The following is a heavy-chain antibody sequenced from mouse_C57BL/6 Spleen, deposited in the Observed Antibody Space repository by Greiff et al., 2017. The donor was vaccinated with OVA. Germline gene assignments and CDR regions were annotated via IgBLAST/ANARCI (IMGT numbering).Heavy chain of an antibody. CDR1: GFSLTRYG. Sequence: QVQLQQSGPGLVQPSQSLSIPCTVSGFSLTRYGVHWVRQSPGKGLEWLGVIWSGGSTDYNAAFISRLSISKDNSKSQVFLKTNSLQADDTAIYYWARKDSSGYVAWFAYWGQGTLVTVSA. V-gene: IGHV2-2*01. CDR2: IWSGGST. J-gene: IGHJ3*01. CDR3: ARKDSSGYVAWFAY. D-gene: IGHD3-2*02.